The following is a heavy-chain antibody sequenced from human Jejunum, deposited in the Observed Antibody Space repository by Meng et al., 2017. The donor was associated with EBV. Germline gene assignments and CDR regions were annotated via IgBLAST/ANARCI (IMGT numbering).Heavy chain of an antibody. CDR2: IYGDGRT. CDR3: ARKYGGDY. V-gene: IGHV3-53*01. J-gene: IGHJ4*02. CDR1: GFTVSSSY. Sequence: VQLGESGGGLFQPGGSLRPSCASSGFTVSSSYMSWVRQAPGKGLEWVSVIYGDGRTYYADSVKGRFTISRDSSKNTIYLQMNSLRVDDTALYYCARKYGGDYWGQGTLVTVSS. D-gene: IGHD2-2*01.